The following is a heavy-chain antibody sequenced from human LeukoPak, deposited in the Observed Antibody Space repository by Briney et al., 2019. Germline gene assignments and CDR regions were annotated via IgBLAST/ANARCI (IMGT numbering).Heavy chain of an antibody. CDR3: ARLLYDRSGYYYFDY. V-gene: IGHV4-39*01. D-gene: IGHD3-22*01. Sequence: SETLSLTCTVSRGSITSTSRYWGWIRQPPGKGLEWIGSIYYSGNIYYNPSLKSRVTLSVDTSKSQFSLKLSSVTAADTAVYYCARLLYDRSGYYYFDYWGQGTLVTVSS. CDR1: RGSITSTSRY. CDR2: IYYSGNI. J-gene: IGHJ4*02.